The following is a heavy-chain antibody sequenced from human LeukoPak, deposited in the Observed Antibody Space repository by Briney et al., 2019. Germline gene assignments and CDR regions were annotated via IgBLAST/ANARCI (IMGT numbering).Heavy chain of an antibody. J-gene: IGHJ3*02. V-gene: IGHV3-53*01. CDR2: IYSGGST. CDR1: WFTVSSNY. D-gene: IGHD3/OR15-3a*01. CDR3: ATDLDHPHAFDI. Sequence: GGSLRLSCAASWFTVSSNYMSWVRQAPGKGLEWVSVIYSGGSTYYADSVKGRFTISRDNSKNTLYLQMNSLRAEDTAVYYCATDLDHPHAFDIWGQGTMVTVSS.